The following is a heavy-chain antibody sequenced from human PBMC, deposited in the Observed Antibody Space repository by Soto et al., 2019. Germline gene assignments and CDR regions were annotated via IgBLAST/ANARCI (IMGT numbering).Heavy chain of an antibody. V-gene: IGHV3-23*01. CDR3: AKNLEWLLSYYYYYMDV. J-gene: IGHJ6*03. Sequence: GGSLRLSCAASGFTFSSYAMSWVRQAPGKGLEWVSAISGSGGSTYYADSVKGRFTISRDNSKNTLYLQMNSLRAEDTAVYYCAKNLEWLLSYYYYYMDVWGKGTTVTVSS. CDR2: ISGSGGST. D-gene: IGHD3-3*01. CDR1: GFTFSSYA.